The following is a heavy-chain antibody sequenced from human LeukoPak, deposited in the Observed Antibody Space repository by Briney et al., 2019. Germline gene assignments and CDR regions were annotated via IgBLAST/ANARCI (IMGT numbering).Heavy chain of an antibody. J-gene: IGHJ4*02. V-gene: IGHV1-46*01. CDR2: INPSGGST. Sequence: ASVKVSCKASGYTFTSYYMHWARQAPGQGLEWMGIINPSGGSTSYAQKFQGRVTMTRDTSTSTVYMELSSLRSEDTAVYYCARDSPLGLLRGYYFDYWGQGTLVTVSS. CDR1: GYTFTSYY. CDR3: ARDSPLGLLRGYYFDY. D-gene: IGHD3-22*01.